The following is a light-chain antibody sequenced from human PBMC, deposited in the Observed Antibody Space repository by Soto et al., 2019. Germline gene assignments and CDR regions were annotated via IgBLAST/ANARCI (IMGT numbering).Light chain of an antibody. Sequence: DIVMTQSPDSLAVSLGERATINCKSSQSVLYSSNNKNYLAWYQQKPGQPPKLLIYWASTRESGVPDRFSGSGSETDFTLTVSSLQAEDVAVYYCQRYYSIPRTFGQGTKVEVK. V-gene: IGKV4-1*01. CDR1: QSVLYSSNNKNY. CDR3: QRYYSIPRT. J-gene: IGKJ1*01. CDR2: WAS.